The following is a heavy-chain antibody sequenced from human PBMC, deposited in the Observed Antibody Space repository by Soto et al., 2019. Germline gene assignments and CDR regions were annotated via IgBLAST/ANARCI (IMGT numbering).Heavy chain of an antibody. Sequence: SETLSLTCTVSGGSISSSSYYWGWIRQPPGKGLEGIGSIYYSGSTYYNPYLKRRVTISVDTSKNQFSLKLSSVTTADTAVYYCARYPEWNHYYDSSGFDYWGQGTLVTVSS. D-gene: IGHD3-22*01. V-gene: IGHV4-39*01. CDR3: ARYPEWNHYYDSSGFDY. J-gene: IGHJ4*02. CDR1: GGSISSSSYY. CDR2: IYYSGST.